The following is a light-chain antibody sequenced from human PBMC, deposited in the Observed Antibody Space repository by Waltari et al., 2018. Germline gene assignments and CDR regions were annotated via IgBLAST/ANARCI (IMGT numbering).Light chain of an antibody. CDR2: ATS. J-gene: IGKJ4*01. CDR1: QAINNY. Sequence: DIQMTQFPSSLSASVGDSVTISSRASQAINNYLAWYQQKPGKLPKLLIYATSTLQSGVPSRFSGSGTGTDFTLTIRSLQPEDVATYYCQKYNSAFLSFGGGTKVEIK. V-gene: IGKV1-27*01. CDR3: QKYNSAFLS.